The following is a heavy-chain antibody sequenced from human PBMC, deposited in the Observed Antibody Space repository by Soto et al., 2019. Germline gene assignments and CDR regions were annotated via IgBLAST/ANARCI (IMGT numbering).Heavy chain of an antibody. J-gene: IGHJ4*02. Sequence: HWVRQTPGKGLVWVSRINSDGSSRNYADSVKGRFTISRDNAKNTLYLQMNSLRAEDTAVYFCAREVGATFYWGQGTLVTVSS. V-gene: IGHV3-74*01. CDR2: INSDGSSR. CDR3: AREVGATFY. D-gene: IGHD1-26*01.